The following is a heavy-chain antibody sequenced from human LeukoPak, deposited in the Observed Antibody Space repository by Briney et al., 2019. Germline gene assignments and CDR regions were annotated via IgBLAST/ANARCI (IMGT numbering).Heavy chain of an antibody. CDR3: ANIGDSSGWAIDY. CDR1: GFTFSSYG. V-gene: IGHV3-30*18. D-gene: IGHD6-19*01. Sequence: GRSLRLSCAASGFTFSSYGMHWVRQAPGKGLEWVAVISYDGSNKYYADSVKGRFTISRDNSKNTLYLQMNSLRAEDTAVYYYANIGDSSGWAIDYWGQGTLVTVSS. CDR2: ISYDGSNK. J-gene: IGHJ4*02.